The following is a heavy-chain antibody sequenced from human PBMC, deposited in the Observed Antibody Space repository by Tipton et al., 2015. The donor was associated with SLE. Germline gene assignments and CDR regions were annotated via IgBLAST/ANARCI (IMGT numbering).Heavy chain of an antibody. CDR3: ASYTGAYSAFDF. Sequence: TLSLTCTVSGASVSGHDWSWIRQPAGKGLEWIGRLFTGGIPSYNPSLNARVTISADTSKNQLSLKLNSVTAADTAIYYCASYTGAYSAFDFWGRGTKVTVSS. D-gene: IGHD7-27*01. CDR2: LFTGGIP. J-gene: IGHJ3*01. V-gene: IGHV4-4*07. CDR1: GASVSGHD.